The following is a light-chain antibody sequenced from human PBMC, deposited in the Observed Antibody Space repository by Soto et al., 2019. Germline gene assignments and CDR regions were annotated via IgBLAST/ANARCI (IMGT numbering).Light chain of an antibody. V-gene: IGLV2-14*01. CDR1: NSDVSGYKY. CDR3: SSYTSSSTRV. J-gene: IGLJ1*01. CDR2: EVS. Sequence: QSALTQPASVSGSPGQSITISCTGTNSDVSGYKYVSWYQQHPGKAPKLMIYEVSNRPSGVSNCFSGSKSGNTASLTISGLQAEDEADYYCSSYTSSSTRVFGTGTKLTVL.